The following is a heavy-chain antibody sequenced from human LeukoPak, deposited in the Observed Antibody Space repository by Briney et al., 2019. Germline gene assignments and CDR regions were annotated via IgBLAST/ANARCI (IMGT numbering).Heavy chain of an antibody. CDR1: GYSFFRYW. CDR2: IYPGDSDT. Sequence: GESLKISCQASGYSFFRYWIGWVRQMPGKGLEWMGIIYPGDSDTRYSPSFQGQVTISADKSISTAYLQWSSLKASDTAMYYCARQETRLEAPHWGQGTLVTVSS. V-gene: IGHV5-51*01. CDR3: ARQETRLEAPH. D-gene: IGHD5-24*01. J-gene: IGHJ4*02.